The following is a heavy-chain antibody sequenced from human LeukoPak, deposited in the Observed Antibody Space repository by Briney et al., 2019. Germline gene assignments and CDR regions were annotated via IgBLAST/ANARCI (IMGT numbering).Heavy chain of an antibody. CDR1: GFTFSTYA. CDR3: AKNITGTADF. D-gene: IGHD1-20*01. J-gene: IGHJ3*01. Sequence: GGSLRLSCAASGFTFSTYAMSWVRQAPGKGLEWVSAISGSGVRTYYADSVKGRFTISRDNSKNTLYLQMNSLRAEDTAVFYCAKNITGTADFWGQGTMVTVSS. V-gene: IGHV3-23*01. CDR2: ISGSGVRT.